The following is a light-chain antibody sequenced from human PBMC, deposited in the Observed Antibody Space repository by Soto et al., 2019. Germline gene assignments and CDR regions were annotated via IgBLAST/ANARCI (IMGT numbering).Light chain of an antibody. CDR1: QTVSNNY. V-gene: IGKV3-20*01. CDR3: QQYGSSPPYT. CDR2: GSS. Sequence: EVVLTQSPGTLSLSPGERATLSCRASQTVSNNYLAWYQQKPGQAPRLFIFGSSYRATGIPDRFSGSGSGTDFTLYISGLESEDFAVDSCQQYGSSPPYTFDQGTKLEIK. J-gene: IGKJ2*01.